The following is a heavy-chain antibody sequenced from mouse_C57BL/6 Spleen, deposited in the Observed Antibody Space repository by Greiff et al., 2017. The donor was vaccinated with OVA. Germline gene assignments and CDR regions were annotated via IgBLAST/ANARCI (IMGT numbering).Heavy chain of an antibody. J-gene: IGHJ2*01. CDR1: GYTFTSYW. Sequence: QVQLKQPGAELVKPGASVKLSCKASGYTFTSYWMHWVKQRPGQGLEWIGMIHPNSGSTNYNEKFKSKATLTVDKSSSTAYMQLSSLTSEDSAVYYCARGTTVVAPFDYWGKGTTLTVSS. CDR3: ARGTTVVAPFDY. D-gene: IGHD1-1*01. V-gene: IGHV1-64*01. CDR2: IHPNSGST.